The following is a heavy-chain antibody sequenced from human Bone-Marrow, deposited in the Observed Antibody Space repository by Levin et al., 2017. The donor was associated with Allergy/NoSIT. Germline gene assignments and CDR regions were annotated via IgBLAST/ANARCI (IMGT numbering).Heavy chain of an antibody. CDR1: GGSISSYY. CDR2: IYYSGST. D-gene: IGHD2-21*01. CDR3: ARHPPGDSQAPSDY. V-gene: IGHV4-59*08. Sequence: SQTLSLPCTVSGGSISSYYWSWLRQPPGKGLEWIGYIYYSGSTNYNPSLKSRVTISVDTSKNQFSLKLSSVTAADTAVYYCARHPPGDSQAPSDYWGQGTLVTVSS. J-gene: IGHJ4*02.